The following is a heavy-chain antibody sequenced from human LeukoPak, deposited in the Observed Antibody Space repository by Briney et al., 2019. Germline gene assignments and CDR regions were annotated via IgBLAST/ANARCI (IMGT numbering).Heavy chain of an antibody. Sequence: GGSLRLSCAASGFMFSSNWMSWVRLAPGKGLEWVANIKEDGTETYYVDSVKGRFTISRDNSKNTLYLQMNSLRAEDTAVYYCARGRKYSYGTYYYGLDVWGQGTTVTVCS. J-gene: IGHJ6*02. D-gene: IGHD5-18*01. CDR1: GFMFSSNW. V-gene: IGHV3-7*01. CDR3: ARGRKYSYGTYYYGLDV. CDR2: IKEDGTET.